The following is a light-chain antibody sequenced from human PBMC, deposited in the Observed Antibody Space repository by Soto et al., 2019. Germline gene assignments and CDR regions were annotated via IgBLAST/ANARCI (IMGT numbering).Light chain of an antibody. CDR1: QSISNY. J-gene: IGKJ4*01. Sequence: EIVLTQSPATLSLSPGERATLSCGASQSISNYLTWYQQKPGQAPRLLIYDASNRATGIPARFSGSGSGTDFTLTISSLDPEDFAIYYCQQRTNWRLSFGGGTKVEIK. V-gene: IGKV3-11*01. CDR3: QQRTNWRLS. CDR2: DAS.